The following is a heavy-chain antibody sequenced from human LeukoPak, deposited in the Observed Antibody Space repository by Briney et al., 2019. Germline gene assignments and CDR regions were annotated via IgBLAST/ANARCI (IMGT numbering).Heavy chain of an antibody. CDR1: GGSFSGYY. Sequence: SETLSLTCAVYGGSFSGYYWSWIRQPPGMGLEWIGEINHSGSTNYNPSLKSRVTISVDTSKNQFSLKLSSVTAADTAVYYCARAPLGYIDYWGQGTLVTVSS. J-gene: IGHJ4*02. CDR2: INHSGST. D-gene: IGHD1-1*01. V-gene: IGHV4-34*01. CDR3: ARAPLGYIDY.